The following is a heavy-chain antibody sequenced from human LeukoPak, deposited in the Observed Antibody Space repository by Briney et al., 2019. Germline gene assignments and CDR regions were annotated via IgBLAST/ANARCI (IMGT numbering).Heavy chain of an antibody. V-gene: IGHV1-2*02. CDR3: AKGLTMILVLHGFDM. CDR2: IRANSGSR. J-gene: IGHJ3*02. CDR1: GYSFTGYY. Sequence: GASETVSCKASGYSFTGYYMHWVRQAPGPPREGMGWIRANSGSRNYAQKFQGRVTMTRATSSSTAYMELSTLRPDDTALYYCAKGLTMILVLHGFDMWGQGTMVTVSS. D-gene: IGHD3-22*01.